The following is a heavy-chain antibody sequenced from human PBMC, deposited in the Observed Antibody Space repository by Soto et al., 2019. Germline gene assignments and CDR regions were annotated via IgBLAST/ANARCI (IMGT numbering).Heavy chain of an antibody. CDR3: ARVGAAAGPYYFAY. CDR1: GYTFTSHA. J-gene: IGHJ4*02. Sequence: QVQLVQSGAEVKKPGASVKVSCKASGYTFTSHAMHWVRQAPGQRLEWMGWINAGNGNTKYSQKLQGRVTITRDTSASTAYMELSSLRSEDTAVYFCARVGAAAGPYYFAYWGQGTLVTVSS. V-gene: IGHV1-3*01. CDR2: INAGNGNT. D-gene: IGHD6-13*01.